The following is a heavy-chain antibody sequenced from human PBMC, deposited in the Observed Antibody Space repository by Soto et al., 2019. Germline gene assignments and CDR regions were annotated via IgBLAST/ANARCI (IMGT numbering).Heavy chain of an antibody. D-gene: IGHD3-10*01. CDR1: GFTFSDYY. J-gene: IGHJ4*02. CDR3: ARTTYYYGSGSPPYFDY. CDR2: ISSSSSYT. V-gene: IGHV3-11*06. Sequence: QVQLVESGGGLVKPGGSLRLSCAASGFTFSDYYMSWIRQAPGKGLEWVSYISSSSSYTNYADSVKGRFTISRDNAKNSLYLQMNSLRAEDTAVYYCARTTYYYGSGSPPYFDYWGQGTLVTVSS.